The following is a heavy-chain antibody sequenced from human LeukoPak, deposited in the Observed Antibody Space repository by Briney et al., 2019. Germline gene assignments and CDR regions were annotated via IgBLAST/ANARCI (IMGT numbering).Heavy chain of an antibody. CDR3: ARDLWTYYFDY. CDR1: GFTFSSYW. D-gene: IGHD3/OR15-3a*01. Sequence: GGSLRLSCAASGFTFSSYWMSWVRQAPGKGLEWVANIKQDGSEKYYVDSVKGRFTISRDNAKNSLCLQMNSLRAEDTAVYYCARDLWTYYFDYWGQGTLVTVSS. J-gene: IGHJ4*02. V-gene: IGHV3-7*01. CDR2: IKQDGSEK.